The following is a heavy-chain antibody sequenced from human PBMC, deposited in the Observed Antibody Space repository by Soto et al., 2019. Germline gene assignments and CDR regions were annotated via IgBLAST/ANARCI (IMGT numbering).Heavy chain of an antibody. CDR3: ARVAPPSGIDY. CDR2: IYYSGST. CDR1: GGSISSGDYY. Sequence: TSETLSLTCAVSGGSISSGDYYWSWIRQPPGKGLEWIGYIYYSGSTYYNPSLKSRVTISVDTSKNQFSLKLSSVTAADTAVYYCARVAPPSGIDYWGQGTLVTVSS. J-gene: IGHJ4*02. V-gene: IGHV4-30-4*01. D-gene: IGHD6-25*01.